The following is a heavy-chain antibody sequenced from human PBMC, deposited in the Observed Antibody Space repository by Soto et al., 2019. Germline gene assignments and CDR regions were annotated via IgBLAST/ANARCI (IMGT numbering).Heavy chain of an antibody. CDR2: IIPIFGTA. D-gene: IGHD6-6*01. Sequence: SVKVSCKASGGTFSSYAISWVRQAPGQGLEWMGGIIPIFGTANYAQKFQGRVTITADESTSTAYMELSSLRSEDTAVYYCARDSKSSSSLSRHNWFDPWGQGTLVTVSS. CDR3: ARDSKSSSSLSRHNWFDP. V-gene: IGHV1-69*13. CDR1: GGTFSSYA. J-gene: IGHJ5*02.